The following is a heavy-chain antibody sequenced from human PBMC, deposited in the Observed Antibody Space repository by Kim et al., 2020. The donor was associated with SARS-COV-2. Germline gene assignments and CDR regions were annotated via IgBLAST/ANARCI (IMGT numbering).Heavy chain of an antibody. D-gene: IGHD4-17*01. CDR3: ARDSASMTTALDY. J-gene: IGHJ4*02. Sequence: GGSLRLSCAASGFTFSSYGMHWVRQAPGKGLEWVAVIWYDGSNKYYADSVKGRFTISRDNSKNTLYLQMNSLRAEDTAVYYCARDSASMTTALDYWGQGTLVTVSS. V-gene: IGHV3-33*01. CDR1: GFTFSSYG. CDR2: IWYDGSNK.